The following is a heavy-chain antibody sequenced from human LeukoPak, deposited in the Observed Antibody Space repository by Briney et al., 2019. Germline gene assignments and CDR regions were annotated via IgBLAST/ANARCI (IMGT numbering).Heavy chain of an antibody. CDR2: INYSWHT. D-gene: IGHD5-18*01. CDR3: APTYSYTRGGYDY. V-gene: IGHV4-34*01. CDR1: GGSFSGYY. Sequence: PSETLSLTCAVYGGSFSGYYWSWIRQPPGKGLEWIGSINYSWHTYYNPSLESRVTISVDSSKNQFSLKVTSVTAADTALYYCAPTYSYTRGGYDYWGPGTLVTVSS. J-gene: IGHJ4*02.